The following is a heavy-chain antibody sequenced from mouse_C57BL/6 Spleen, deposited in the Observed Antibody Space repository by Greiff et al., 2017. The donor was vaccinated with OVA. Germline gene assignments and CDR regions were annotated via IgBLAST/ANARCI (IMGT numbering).Heavy chain of an antibody. J-gene: IGHJ1*03. D-gene: IGHD1-1*01. V-gene: IGHV1-80*01. CDR1: GYAFSSYW. Sequence: QVQLKESGAELVKPGASVKISCKASGYAFSSYWMNWVKQRPGKGLEWIGQLYPGDGDTNYNGKFKGKATLTADKSSSTAYMQLSSLTSEDSAVDFCAREGYGSPLWYFDVWGTGTTVTVSS. CDR3: AREGYGSPLWYFDV. CDR2: LYPGDGDT.